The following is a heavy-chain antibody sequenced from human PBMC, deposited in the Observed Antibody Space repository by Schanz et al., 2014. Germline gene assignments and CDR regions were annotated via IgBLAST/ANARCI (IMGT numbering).Heavy chain of an antibody. CDR1: RFTISRNP. J-gene: IGHJ4*02. Sequence: VHLVESGGGVVQPGRSLRLSCTGSRFTISRNPIHWVRQAPGKGLERVSGIGGSGDSTHYADSVRGRFTISRDNSKNTLYLQMNNLRAEDTAVYYCAKVAPAATYLDSWGLGTLVTVSS. CDR3: AKVAPAATYLDS. V-gene: IGHV3-23*04. D-gene: IGHD2-2*01. CDR2: IGGSGDST.